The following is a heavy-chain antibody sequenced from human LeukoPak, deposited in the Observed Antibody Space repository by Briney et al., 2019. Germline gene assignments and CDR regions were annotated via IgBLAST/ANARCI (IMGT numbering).Heavy chain of an antibody. V-gene: IGHV3-64D*09. Sequence: GGSLRLSCSASGFTFSRYPMHWVRQAPGKGLEYVSAISGNGGSTYYADSVKGRFTISRDNSKNTQYLQMSSLRTEDTAIYYCVKAQYDFWSGLDYWGQGTLVTVSS. CDR3: VKAQYDFWSGLDY. J-gene: IGHJ4*02. D-gene: IGHD3-3*01. CDR2: ISGNGGST. CDR1: GFTFSRYP.